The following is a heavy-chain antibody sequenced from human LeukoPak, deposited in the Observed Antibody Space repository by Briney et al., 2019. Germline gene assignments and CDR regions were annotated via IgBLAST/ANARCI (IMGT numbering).Heavy chain of an antibody. Sequence: GASVKVSCKASGGTFSSYAISWVRQAPGQGLEWMGGIIPIFGTANYAQKFQGRVTITADKSTSTAYMELSSLRSEDTAVYYCARVEGSGSYYLPVFDYWGQGILVTVSS. CDR1: GGTFSSYA. D-gene: IGHD3-10*01. J-gene: IGHJ4*02. CDR3: ARVEGSGSYYLPVFDY. CDR2: IIPIFGTA. V-gene: IGHV1-69*06.